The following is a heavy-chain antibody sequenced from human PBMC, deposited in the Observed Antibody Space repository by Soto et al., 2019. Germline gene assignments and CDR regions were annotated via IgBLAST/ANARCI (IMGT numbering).Heavy chain of an antibody. CDR2: IRSKAYGGTT. Sequence: PGGSLRLSCTASGFTFGDYAMSWFRQAPGKGLEWVGFIRSKAYGGTTEYAASVKGRFTISRDDSKGIAYLQMNSLKTEDTAVYYCTKNSGSYSRYFDYWGQGTLVTVSS. D-gene: IGHD1-26*01. J-gene: IGHJ4*02. CDR3: TKNSGSYSRYFDY. CDR1: GFTFGDYA. V-gene: IGHV3-49*03.